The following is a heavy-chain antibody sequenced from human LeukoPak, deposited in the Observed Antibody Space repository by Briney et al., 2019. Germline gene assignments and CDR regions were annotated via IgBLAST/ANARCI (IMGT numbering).Heavy chain of an antibody. D-gene: IGHD4-17*01. V-gene: IGHV3-30*12. CDR1: GFTFSRYG. J-gene: IGHJ3*02. Sequence: QPGGSLRLSCAVSGFTFSRYGMYWVRQAPGKGLEWVSIISFDGDDKFYADSVKGRFTISRDNSKNTLYLQMNSLRAEDTAVYYCATTLDYGDLHDAFDIWGQGTMVTVSS. CDR2: ISFDGDDK. CDR3: ATTLDYGDLHDAFDI.